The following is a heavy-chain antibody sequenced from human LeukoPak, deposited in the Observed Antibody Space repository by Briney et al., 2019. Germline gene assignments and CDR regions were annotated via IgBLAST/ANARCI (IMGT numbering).Heavy chain of an antibody. J-gene: IGHJ4*02. V-gene: IGHV1-69*05. CDR1: GGTFSSYA. CDR2: IIPIFGTA. Sequence: GASVKVSCKASGGTFSSYAISWVRQAPGQGLQWMGGIIPIFGTANYAQKFQGRVTITTDESTSTAYMELSSLRSEDTAVCYCARACTAMVDSRFDYWGQGTLVTVSS. CDR3: ARACTAMVDSRFDY. D-gene: IGHD5-18*01.